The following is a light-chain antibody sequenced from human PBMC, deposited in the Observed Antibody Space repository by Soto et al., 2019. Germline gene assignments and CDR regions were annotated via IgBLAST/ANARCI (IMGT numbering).Light chain of an antibody. V-gene: IGKV3-15*01. CDR1: QTIDNT. Sequence: EIVMTQSPATLSLSPGERATLSCRASQTIDNTLAWYQRKPGQAPRLLIYDASTRATGVPARFSGSGAGTEFTLTISSLQPDDFATYYCHQYDSYSTFGQGTKVDIK. CDR2: DAS. J-gene: IGKJ1*01. CDR3: HQYDSYST.